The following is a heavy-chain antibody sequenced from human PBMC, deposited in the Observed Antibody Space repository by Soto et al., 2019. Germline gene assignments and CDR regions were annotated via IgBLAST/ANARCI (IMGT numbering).Heavy chain of an antibody. J-gene: IGHJ5*02. CDR2: IVRNGGST. V-gene: IGHV3-64D*06. CDR3: VKEGYYYDSSGYYYGWFDP. Sequence: GGSLRLSCSASGFTFSNYAMHWVRQAPGKGLEYVSAIVRNGGSTYYADSVKGRFTISRDNSKNTLYLQMSSLRAEDTAVYYCVKEGYYYDSSGYYYGWFDPRGQGTLVTVSS. CDR1: GFTFSNYA. D-gene: IGHD3-22*01.